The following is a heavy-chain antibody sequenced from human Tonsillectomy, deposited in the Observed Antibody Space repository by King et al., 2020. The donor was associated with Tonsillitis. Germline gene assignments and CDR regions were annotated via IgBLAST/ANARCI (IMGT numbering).Heavy chain of an antibody. J-gene: IGHJ4*02. Sequence: LQLQESGPGLVKPSATLSLTCTVSGGSTSSSSYYWGWIRQPPGKGLEWIGSIYYSGTTYNNPSLKSRVTISVDTSKNQFSLTLSSVTAADTAVYYCVRHSSGWYETSFDHWGQGTLVTVSS. D-gene: IGHD6-19*01. CDR2: IYYSGTT. V-gene: IGHV4-39*01. CDR3: VRHSSGWYETSFDH. CDR1: GGSTSSSSYY.